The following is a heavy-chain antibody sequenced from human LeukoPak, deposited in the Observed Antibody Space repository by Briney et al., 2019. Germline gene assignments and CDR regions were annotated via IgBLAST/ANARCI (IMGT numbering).Heavy chain of an antibody. CDR2: ISYDGSNK. Sequence: GGSLRLSCAASGFTFSTYGMHWVRQAPGKGLEWVAVISYDGSNKYYADSVKGRFTISRDNSKNTLYLQMNSLRAEDTAVYYCARYSSSKYYFDYWGQGTLVTVSS. D-gene: IGHD6-6*01. V-gene: IGHV3-30*03. J-gene: IGHJ4*02. CDR1: GFTFSTYG. CDR3: ARYSSSKYYFDY.